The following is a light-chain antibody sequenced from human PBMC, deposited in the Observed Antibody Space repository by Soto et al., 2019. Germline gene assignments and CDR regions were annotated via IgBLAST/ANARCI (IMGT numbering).Light chain of an antibody. V-gene: IGLV2-8*01. Sequence: QPPPPGRSPWPPDTHSLTGTSSDGGGYNYVSWYQQHPGKAPKLMIYEVSKRPSGVPDRFSGSKSANTASLTVSGLQAEDEADYYCSSYAGTDNFYVFGTGTKVTVL. CDR3: SSYAGTDNFYV. CDR2: EVS. J-gene: IGLJ1*01. CDR1: SSDGGGYNY.